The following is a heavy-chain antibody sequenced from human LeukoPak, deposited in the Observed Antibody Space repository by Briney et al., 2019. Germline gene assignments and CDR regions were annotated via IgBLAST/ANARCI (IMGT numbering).Heavy chain of an antibody. V-gene: IGHV3-30*02. Sequence: GGSLRLSCAASGFTFSSYAMHWVRQTTGKGLEWVAFIRHDGSNKFYGDSVRGRFTISRDNSENTLYLQMNSLRTDDTAFYYCAKHTASDSWGHGTLVTVSS. J-gene: IGHJ5*01. CDR2: IRHDGSNK. D-gene: IGHD2-2*02. CDR1: GFTFSSYA. CDR3: AKHTASDS.